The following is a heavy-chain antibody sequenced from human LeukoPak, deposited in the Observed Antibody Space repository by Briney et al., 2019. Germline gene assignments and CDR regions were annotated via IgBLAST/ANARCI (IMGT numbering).Heavy chain of an antibody. CDR3: AREYYDILTGYGRGNYFDY. J-gene: IGHJ4*02. V-gene: IGHV4-4*07. CDR2: IYTRGST. Sequence: PSETLSLTCTVSGGSINNYYWSWIRQPAGKGLEWIGRIYTRGSTNYNPSLKSRVTMSVDTSKNQFSLKLSSVTAADTAVYYCAREYYDILTGYGRGNYFDYWGQGTLVTVSS. CDR1: GGSINNYY. D-gene: IGHD3-9*01.